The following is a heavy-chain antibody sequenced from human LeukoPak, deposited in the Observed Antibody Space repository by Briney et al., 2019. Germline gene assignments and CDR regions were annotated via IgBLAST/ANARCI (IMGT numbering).Heavy chain of an antibody. CDR3: ARCLVVPRYYYYYMDV. Sequence: PSETLSLTCAVYGGSFSGYYWSWIRQPPGKGLEWIGEINHSGSTNYNPSLRSRVTISVDTSKNQFSLKLSSVTAADTAVYYCARCLVVPRYYYYYMDVWGKGTTVTVSS. J-gene: IGHJ6*03. CDR2: INHSGST. CDR1: GGSFSGYY. V-gene: IGHV4-34*01. D-gene: IGHD2-2*01.